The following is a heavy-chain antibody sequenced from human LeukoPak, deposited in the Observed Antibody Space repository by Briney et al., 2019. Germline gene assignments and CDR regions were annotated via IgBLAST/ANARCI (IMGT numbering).Heavy chain of an antibody. CDR2: IYYSGST. CDR3: ASSNPLLVGATLYPLGMDV. D-gene: IGHD1-26*01. J-gene: IGHJ6*02. Sequence: SETLSLTCTVSGGSISSSSYYWGWIRQPPGKGLEWIGSIYYSGSTNYNPSLKSRVTISVDKSKNQFSLKLSSVTAADTAVYYCASSNPLLVGATLYPLGMDVWGQGTTVTVSS. V-gene: IGHV4-39*07. CDR1: GGSISSSSYY.